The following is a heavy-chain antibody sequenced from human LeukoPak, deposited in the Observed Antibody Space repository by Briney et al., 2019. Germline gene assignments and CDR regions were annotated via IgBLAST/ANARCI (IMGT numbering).Heavy chain of an antibody. D-gene: IGHD6-13*01. Sequence: GGSLRLSCAASGFTFSSYAMSWVRQAPGKGLEWVSAISGSGGSTYYADSVKGRFTISRDNSKNTLYLQMNSLRAEDAAVYYCAKTGRYSSSCYDYWGQGTLVTVSS. CDR2: ISGSGGST. V-gene: IGHV3-23*01. CDR3: AKTGRYSSSCYDY. J-gene: IGHJ4*02. CDR1: GFTFSSYA.